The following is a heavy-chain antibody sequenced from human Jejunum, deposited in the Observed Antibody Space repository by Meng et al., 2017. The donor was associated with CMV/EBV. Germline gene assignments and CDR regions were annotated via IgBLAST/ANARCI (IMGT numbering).Heavy chain of an antibody. CDR2: ISAYKGNT. Sequence: YSFTIYGVGWVPQAPGQGLEWVGWISAYKGNTNYAQKCQGRVTMTTDTSTGTAYMELRSLKVDDTAVYYCARGQYYQYYYGLDVWGLGTTVTVSS. V-gene: IGHV1-18*01. J-gene: IGHJ6*02. CDR1: YSFTIYG. CDR3: ARGQYYQYYYGLDV. D-gene: IGHD3-16*01.